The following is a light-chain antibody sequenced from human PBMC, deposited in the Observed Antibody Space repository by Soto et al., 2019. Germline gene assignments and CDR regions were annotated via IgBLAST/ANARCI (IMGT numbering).Light chain of an antibody. CDR1: QSVSSY. CDR2: DAS. CDR3: QQRSNWLIT. J-gene: IGKJ5*01. V-gene: IGKV3-11*01. Sequence: DIVLTQSPSTLSLSPGERATISCRASQSVSSYLAWYQQKPGKAPRLLIYDASKRATGIPARFSGSGSGTDFTLTISSLEPEDFAVYYCQQRSNWLITFGQGTQLEIK.